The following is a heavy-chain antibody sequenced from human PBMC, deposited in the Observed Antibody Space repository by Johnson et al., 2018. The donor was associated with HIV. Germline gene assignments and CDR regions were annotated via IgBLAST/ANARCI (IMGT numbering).Heavy chain of an antibody. V-gene: IGHV3-23*04. Sequence: VQLVESGGGLVQPGGSLRLSCAASGFTFNNYAMSWVRQAPGKGLEWVSGISGSGDSTYYADSVKGRFTISRDNSKDTLYLQMHSLKAEDTAVYYCAKRLWRVGYAWVPRAFDIWGQGTMVTVSS. J-gene: IGHJ3*02. CDR3: AKRLWRVGYAWVPRAFDI. D-gene: IGHD3-16*01. CDR1: GFTFNNYA. CDR2: ISGSGDST.